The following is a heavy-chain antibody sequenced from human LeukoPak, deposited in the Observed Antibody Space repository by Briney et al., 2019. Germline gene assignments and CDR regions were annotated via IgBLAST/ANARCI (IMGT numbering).Heavy chain of an antibody. V-gene: IGHV4-31*03. CDR1: GGSISSGGYY. D-gene: IGHD5-18*01. J-gene: IGHJ5*02. CDR3: ARGGYGYGWFDP. CDR2: IYYSGST. Sequence: PSETLSLTCTVSGGSISSGGYYWSWIRQHPGKSLEWIGYIYYSGSTYYNPSLKSRVTISVDTSKNQFSLKLSSVTAADTAVYYCARGGYGYGWFDPWGQGTLVTVSS.